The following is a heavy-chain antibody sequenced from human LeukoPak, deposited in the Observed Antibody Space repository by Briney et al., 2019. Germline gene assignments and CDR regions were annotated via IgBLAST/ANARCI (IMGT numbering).Heavy chain of an antibody. J-gene: IGHJ4*02. CDR3: ARDGIFDF. CDR1: GFTFSTYS. V-gene: IGHV3-21*01. CDR2: IRSGGTYI. Sequence: GGSLRLSCAASGFTFSTYSMHWVRQAPGKGLEWVSSIRSGGTYINYADSVKGRFTISRDDAKNSLYLQMNSLRAKDTAVYYCARDGIFDFWGQGTLVTASS.